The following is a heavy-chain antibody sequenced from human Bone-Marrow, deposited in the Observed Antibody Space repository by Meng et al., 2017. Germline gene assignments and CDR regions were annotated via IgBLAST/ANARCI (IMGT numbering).Heavy chain of an antibody. Sequence: SLKLSCAASGFTFSSYWMHWVRQAPGKGLVWVSRINSYGSSTSHADSVKGRFTISRDNAKHTLYLQMNSLRAEDTAVYYGASLGRIAAAGRKYNWFDPWGQGTLVTVSS. CDR3: ASLGRIAAAGRKYNWFDP. J-gene: IGHJ5*02. D-gene: IGHD6-13*01. CDR1: GFTFSSYW. V-gene: IGHV3-74*01. CDR2: INSYGSST.